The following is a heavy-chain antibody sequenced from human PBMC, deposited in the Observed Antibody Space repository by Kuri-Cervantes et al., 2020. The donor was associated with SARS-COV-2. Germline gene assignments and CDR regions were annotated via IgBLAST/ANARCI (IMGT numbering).Heavy chain of an antibody. J-gene: IGHJ6*03. CDR1: GFTFSSYN. V-gene: IGHV3-21*01. CDR3: ARVRNDYYYYYYMDV. CDR2: ISSSSSYI. Sequence: GGSLRLSWAASGFTFSSYNMNWVRQAPGKGLEWVSSISSSSSYINYADSVKGRFTITRDNAKNSLYLQMNSLRAEDTAVYYCARVRNDYYYYYYMDVWGKGTTVTVSS.